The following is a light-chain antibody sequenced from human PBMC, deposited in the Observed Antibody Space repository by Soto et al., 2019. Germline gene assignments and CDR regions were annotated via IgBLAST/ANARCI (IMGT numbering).Light chain of an antibody. Sequence: QSVLTQPASVSGSPVQSITISCTGTSSDVGGYNYVSWYQQHPGKAPKLMIYDVSDRPSGVSSRFSGSKSGNTASLTISGLQAEDEADYYCSSYTRRSTLVFGAGTQLTVL. CDR1: SSDVGGYNY. J-gene: IGLJ2*01. CDR3: SSYTRRSTLV. CDR2: DVS. V-gene: IGLV2-14*01.